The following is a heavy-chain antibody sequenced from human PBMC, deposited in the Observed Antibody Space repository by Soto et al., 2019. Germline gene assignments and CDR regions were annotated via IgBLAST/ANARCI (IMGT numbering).Heavy chain of an antibody. CDR3: AKQYGSGSYYPNWFDP. J-gene: IGHJ5*02. CDR1: GFTFSSYA. Sequence: GGSLRLSCAASGFTFSSYAMTWVRQAPGKGLEWVSGISGSGDSTYYADSVKGRFTISRDNSKNALFLQMNSLRAEDTAVYYCAKQYGSGSYYPNWFDPWGQGTLVTVSS. CDR2: ISGSGDST. D-gene: IGHD3-10*01. V-gene: IGHV3-23*01.